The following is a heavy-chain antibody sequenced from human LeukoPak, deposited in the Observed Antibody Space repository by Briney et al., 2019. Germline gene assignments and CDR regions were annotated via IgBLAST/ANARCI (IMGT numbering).Heavy chain of an antibody. V-gene: IGHV3-30-3*01. CDR1: GFPFTVYP. CDR3: ARSVSGVWLFDC. Sequence: GGSLRLSCAASGFPFTVYPTHWVRQAPGKGLEWVSVSSSDETYKFYADSVRGRFTISRDNSKNRLYLQMSDLRAEDTAVYFCARSVSGVWLFDCWGRGTLVTVSS. CDR2: SSSDETYK. J-gene: IGHJ4*02. D-gene: IGHD5/OR15-5a*01.